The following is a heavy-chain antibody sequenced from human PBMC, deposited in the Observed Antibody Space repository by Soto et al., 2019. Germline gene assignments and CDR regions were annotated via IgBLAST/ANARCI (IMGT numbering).Heavy chain of an antibody. J-gene: IGHJ4*02. CDR2: INAGNGNT. D-gene: IGHD6-19*01. CDR1: GYTFTSYA. V-gene: IGHV1-3*01. CDR3: ARLYGSGWYYIDY. Sequence: ASVKVSCKASGYTFTSYAMHWVRQAPGQRLEWMGWINAGNGNTKYSQKFQGRVTITRDTSASTAYMELSSLRSEDTAVYYCARLYGSGWYYIDYWGQGTLVTVST.